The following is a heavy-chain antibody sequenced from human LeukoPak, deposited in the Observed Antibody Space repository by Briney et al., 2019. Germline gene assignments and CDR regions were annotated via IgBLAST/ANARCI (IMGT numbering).Heavy chain of an antibody. CDR1: GFTFSNYW. CDR3: VRSVSGNYGRFDY. D-gene: IGHD1-26*01. Sequence: GGSLRLSCAASGFTFSNYWMHWASQTPGKGLVWVSRVSPDGRGTTYADSVKGRFTISRDKDKSTFLQMNSLRAEDTAVYYCVRSVSGNYGRFDYWGQGTLVTVSS. V-gene: IGHV3-74*03. CDR2: VSPDGRGT. J-gene: IGHJ4*02.